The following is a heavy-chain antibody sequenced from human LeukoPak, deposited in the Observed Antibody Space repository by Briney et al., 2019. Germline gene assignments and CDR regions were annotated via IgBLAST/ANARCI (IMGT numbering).Heavy chain of an antibody. D-gene: IGHD6-19*01. V-gene: IGHV7-4-1*02. CDR1: GYTFTSYA. J-gene: IGHJ4*02. Sequence: ASVKVSCKASGYTFTSYAMNWVRQAPGQGLEWMGWINTNTGNPTYAQGFTGRFVFSLDTSVSTAYLQISSLKAEDTAVYYCARDGSSGWYHTRGGFDYWGQGTLVTV. CDR2: INTNTGNP. CDR3: ARDGSSGWYHTRGGFDY.